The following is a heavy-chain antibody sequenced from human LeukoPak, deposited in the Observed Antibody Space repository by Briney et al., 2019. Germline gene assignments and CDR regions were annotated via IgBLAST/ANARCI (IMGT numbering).Heavy chain of an antibody. CDR1: GYTFASYG. D-gene: IGHD5-24*01. J-gene: IGHJ4*02. V-gene: IGHV1-18*01. Sequence: ASVKVYCKASGYTFASYGISWVRQAPGQGLEWMGWISAYNGNTNYAQKLQGRVTMTTDTSTSTACMELRSLRSDDTAVYYCARDRDGYNSDDYWGQGTLVTVSS. CDR2: ISAYNGNT. CDR3: ARDRDGYNSDDY.